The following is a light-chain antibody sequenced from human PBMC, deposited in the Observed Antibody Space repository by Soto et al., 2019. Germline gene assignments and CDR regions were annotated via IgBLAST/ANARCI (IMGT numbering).Light chain of an antibody. V-gene: IGLV2-14*01. CDR1: SSDVGGYNY. CDR3: SSYRSSSTLGGV. CDR2: DVS. J-gene: IGLJ1*01. Sequence: QSVLTQPASVSGSPGQSITISCTVTSSDVGGYNYVSWYQQHPGKAPKLMIYDVSNRPSGVSNRFSGSKSGNTASLTISGLQAEDEADYYCSSYRSSSTLGGVFGTVTKVTVL.